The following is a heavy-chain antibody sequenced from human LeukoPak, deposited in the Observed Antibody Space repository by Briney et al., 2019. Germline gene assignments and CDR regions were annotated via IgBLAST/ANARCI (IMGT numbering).Heavy chain of an antibody. CDR1: GFTFSSYY. CDR3: AKDLFACSSTSCYSQSH. J-gene: IGHJ4*02. Sequence: GGSLRLSCATSGFTFSSYYMHWVRQAPGKGLEWVAFGRYDGSNKNYADSVQGRFTISRDNSKHTLYLQMNSLRAEDTAVYYCAKDLFACSSTSCYSQSHWGQGTLVTVSP. D-gene: IGHD2-2*01. V-gene: IGHV3-30*02. CDR2: GRYDGSNK.